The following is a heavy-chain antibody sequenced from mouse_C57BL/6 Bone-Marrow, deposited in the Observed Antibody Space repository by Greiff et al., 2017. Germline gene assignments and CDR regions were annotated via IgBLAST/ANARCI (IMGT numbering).Heavy chain of an antibody. V-gene: IGHV1-52*01. D-gene: IGHD2-5*01. J-gene: IGHJ3*01. CDR1: GYTFTSYW. Sequence: VQLQQPGAELVRPGSSVKLSCKASGYTFTSYWMHWVKQRPIQGLEWIGNIDPSDSETHYNQKFKDKATLAVDKSSSTAYMQLSSLTSEDSAVYYWARCYCSKAWFAYWGQGTLGTVSA. CDR3: ARCYCSKAWFAY. CDR2: IDPSDSET.